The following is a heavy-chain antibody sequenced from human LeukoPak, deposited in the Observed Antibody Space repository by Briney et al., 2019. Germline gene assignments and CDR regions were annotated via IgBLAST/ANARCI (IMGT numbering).Heavy chain of an antibody. CDR3: ARETPDYYDSSGYES. J-gene: IGHJ4*02. D-gene: IGHD3-22*01. Sequence: SETLSLTCTVSGGSISSSSYYWGWIRQPPGKGLEWIGSIYYSGSTYYNPSLKSRVTISVDTSKNQFSLKLSSVTAADTVVYYCARETPDYYDSSGYESWGQGTLVTVSS. V-gene: IGHV4-39*07. CDR2: IYYSGST. CDR1: GGSISSSSYY.